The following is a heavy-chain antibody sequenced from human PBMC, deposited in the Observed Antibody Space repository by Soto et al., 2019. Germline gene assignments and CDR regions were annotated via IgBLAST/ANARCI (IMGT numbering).Heavy chain of an antibody. CDR2: IYYSGST. J-gene: IGHJ1*01. V-gene: IGHV4-39*01. Sequence: QLQLQESGPGLVKPSETLSLSCTVSGGAISSSSYYWGWIRQPPGKGLEWIGSIYYSGSTYYNPSLKSRVTISVDTSKYQFSLKLSSVTAADTAVYYCARHSFGLDGDSEYFQHWGQGTLVTVSS. CDR3: ARHSFGLDGDSEYFQH. CDR1: GGAISSSSYY. D-gene: IGHD4-17*01.